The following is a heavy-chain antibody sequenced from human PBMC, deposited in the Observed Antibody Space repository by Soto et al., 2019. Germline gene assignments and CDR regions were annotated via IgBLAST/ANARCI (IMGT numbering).Heavy chain of an antibody. V-gene: IGHV3-23*01. D-gene: IGHD3-3*01. CDR2: ISGSGGST. CDR3: AKVPRFLEWLLYRGAAYGMDV. Sequence: GGSLRLSCAASGFTFSSYAMSWVRQAPGKGLEWVSAISGSGGSTYYADSVKGRFTISRDNSKNTLYLQMNSLRAEDTAVYYCAKVPRFLEWLLYRGAAYGMDVWGQGTTVTVSS. J-gene: IGHJ6*02. CDR1: GFTFSSYA.